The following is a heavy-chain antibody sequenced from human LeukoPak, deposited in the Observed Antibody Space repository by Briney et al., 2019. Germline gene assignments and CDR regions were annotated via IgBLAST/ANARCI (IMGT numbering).Heavy chain of an antibody. D-gene: IGHD1-26*01. CDR3: AKYGPQDSGSSHFDY. Sequence: SGGSLRLSCVASGFMFNKYGMSWVRQAPGKGLEWVSAIRDSGSSTHYADSVKGRFTTSRDNSKDTLFLQMNSLRAEDTAIYYCAKYGPQDSGSSHFDYWGQGALVTVSS. CDR2: IRDSGSST. CDR1: GFMFNKYG. V-gene: IGHV3-23*01. J-gene: IGHJ4*02.